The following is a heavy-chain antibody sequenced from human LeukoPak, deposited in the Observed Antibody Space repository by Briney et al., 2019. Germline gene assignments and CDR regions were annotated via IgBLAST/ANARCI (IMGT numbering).Heavy chain of an antibody. Sequence: GGSLRLSCAASGFTFTNYWMSWVRQAPGKGLELVANIKQDRSEKYYVDSVKGRFTISRDNAKNSLYLQMNSLRAEDTAVYYCARGKGYCSGGSCYIDYWGQGTLVTVSS. D-gene: IGHD2-15*01. CDR1: GFTFTNYW. CDR3: ARGKGYCSGGSCYIDY. CDR2: IKQDRSEK. V-gene: IGHV3-7*01. J-gene: IGHJ4*02.